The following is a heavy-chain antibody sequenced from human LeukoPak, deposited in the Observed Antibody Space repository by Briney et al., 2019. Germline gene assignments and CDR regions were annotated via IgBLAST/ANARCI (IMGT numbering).Heavy chain of an antibody. D-gene: IGHD3-9*01. CDR3: ARWVIGYYDILTGYYNKYYFDY. V-gene: IGHV1-2*02. Sequence: ASVKVSCKASGYTFTGYYMHWVRQAPGQGLEWMGWINPNSGGTNYAQKFQGRVTMTRDTSISTAYMELRSLRSDDTAVYYCARWVIGYYDILTGYYNKYYFDYWGQGTLVTVSS. J-gene: IGHJ4*02. CDR1: GYTFTGYY. CDR2: INPNSGGT.